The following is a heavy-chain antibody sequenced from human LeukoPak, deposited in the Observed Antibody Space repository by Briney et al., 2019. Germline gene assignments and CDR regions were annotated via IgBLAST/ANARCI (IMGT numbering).Heavy chain of an antibody. Sequence: SETLSLTCTVSGGSISSSSYYWGWIRQPPGKGLEWIVSIYYRGSTYYNPSRKRRVNISVDTSKNQFSLKLTSVTAADTAVYYCARQVVVIAAAGTTYYYYMDVWGKGTTVTVSS. CDR1: GGSISSSSYY. CDR3: ARQVVVIAAAGTTYYYYMDV. D-gene: IGHD6-13*01. V-gene: IGHV4-39*01. J-gene: IGHJ6*03. CDR2: IYYRGST.